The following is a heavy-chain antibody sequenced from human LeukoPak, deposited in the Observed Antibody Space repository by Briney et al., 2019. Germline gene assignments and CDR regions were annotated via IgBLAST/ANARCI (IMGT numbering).Heavy chain of an antibody. CDR3: ARGVGYSRSNRCSPGYYMAV. CDR2: ISSSGTYT. CDR1: ESTFSSYG. V-gene: IGHV3-21*01. J-gene: IGHJ6*03. D-gene: IGHD2-15*01. Sequence: PGGSLRLSCAASESTFSSYGMNWVRQAPGKGLEWVSRISSSGTYTDYTDSVKGRFTISRDNAKNSLYLQMNSLRAEDTALYFCARGVGYSRSNRCSPGYYMAVWGQGTTVTVFS.